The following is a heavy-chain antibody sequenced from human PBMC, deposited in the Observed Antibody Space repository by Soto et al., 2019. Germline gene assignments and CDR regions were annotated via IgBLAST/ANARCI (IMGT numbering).Heavy chain of an antibody. CDR3: ARSVFP. CDR1: GGSISSYY. J-gene: IGHJ5*02. V-gene: IGHV4-59*06. Sequence: SEPLSLTCTVSGGSISSYYWNWIRQHPGKGLEWIGYIYYSGSTYYNPSLKSRVSMSVDTSKNQFSLKLSSVTAADTAVYYCARSVFPWGQGTLVTVSS. CDR2: IYYSGST.